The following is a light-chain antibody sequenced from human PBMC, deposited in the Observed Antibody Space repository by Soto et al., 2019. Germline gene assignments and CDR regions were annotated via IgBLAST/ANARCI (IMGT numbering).Light chain of an antibody. Sequence: QSALTQPPSVSGAPGQRITISCTGTISNIGSGYDVHWYQQRPGTAPKLLIYGNNNRPSGVPDRFSGSKSDTSASLAINGLQAEDEADYYCQSYDNMVSPYNYVFGPGTRSPS. CDR1: ISNIGSGYD. CDR2: GNN. CDR3: QSYDNMVSPYNYV. V-gene: IGLV1-40*01. J-gene: IGLJ1*01.